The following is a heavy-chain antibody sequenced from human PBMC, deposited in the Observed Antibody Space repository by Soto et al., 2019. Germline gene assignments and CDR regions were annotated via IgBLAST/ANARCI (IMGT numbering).Heavy chain of an antibody. J-gene: IGHJ6*03. CDR3: ARGKLYYYGSGSYPPYYYYYMDV. Sequence: SETLSLTCAVYGGSFSGYYWSWIRQPPGKGLEWIGEINHSGSTNYNPSLKSRVTISVDTSKNQFSLKLSSVTAADTAVYYCARGKLYYYGSGSYPPYYYYYMDVWGKGTTVTVSS. CDR2: INHSGST. D-gene: IGHD3-10*01. V-gene: IGHV4-34*01. CDR1: GGSFSGYY.